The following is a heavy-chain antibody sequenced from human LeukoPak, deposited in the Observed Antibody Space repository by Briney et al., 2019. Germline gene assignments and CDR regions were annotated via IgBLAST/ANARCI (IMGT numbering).Heavy chain of an antibody. J-gene: IGHJ5*02. CDR3: AGGSAVLDP. V-gene: IGHV4-38-2*02. CDR2: INHSGST. Sequence: SETLSLTCTVSGYSTSSGYYWSWIRQPPGKGLEWIGEINHSGSTNYNPSLKSRVTISVDTSKNQFSLKLSSVTAADTAVYYCAGGSAVLDPWGQGTLVTVSS. D-gene: IGHD2-15*01. CDR1: GYSTSSGYY.